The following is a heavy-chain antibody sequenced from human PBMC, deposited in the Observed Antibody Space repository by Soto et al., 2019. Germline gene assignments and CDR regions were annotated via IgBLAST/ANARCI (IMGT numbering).Heavy chain of an antibody. D-gene: IGHD2-15*01. J-gene: IGHJ4*02. CDR1: GGSISSSSYY. Sequence: SETLSLTCTVSGGSISSSSYYWGWIRQPPGKGLEWIGSIYYSGSTYYNPSLKSRVTISVDTSKNQFSLKLSSVTAADTAVYYCARQGSGGSRQEFDYWGQGTLVTVSS. CDR3: ARQGSGGSRQEFDY. CDR2: IYYSGST. V-gene: IGHV4-39*01.